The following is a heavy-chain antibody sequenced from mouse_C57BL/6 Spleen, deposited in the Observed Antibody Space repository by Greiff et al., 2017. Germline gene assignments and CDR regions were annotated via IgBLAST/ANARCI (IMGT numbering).Heavy chain of an antibody. CDR3: TTSSYGSSYGFAY. CDR2: IDPEDGDT. J-gene: IGHJ3*01. CDR1: GFNFTDYY. Sequence: VQLQQPGAELVRPGASVKLSCTASGFNFTDYYMHWVKQRPEQGLEWIGRIDPEDGDTEYAPKFQGKATMTADTSSNTAYLQLSSLTSEDTAVYYCTTSSYGSSYGFAYWGQGTLVTVSA. D-gene: IGHD1-1*01. V-gene: IGHV14-1*01.